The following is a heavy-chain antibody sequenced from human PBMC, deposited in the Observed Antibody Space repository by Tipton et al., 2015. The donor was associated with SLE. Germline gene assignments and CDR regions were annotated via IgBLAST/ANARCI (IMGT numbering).Heavy chain of an antibody. V-gene: IGHV1-69*16. Sequence: QSGAEVKKPGSSVKVSCKASGGTFTNYPVSWVRQAPGQGLEWMGGIIPILGTENNAQRFQGRLTITTDESTRTVYMELSSLRSEDTAVYYCARDVVGYCGADCYYSHDAFDTWGQGTLVTVSS. CDR3: ARDVVGYCGADCYYSHDAFDT. D-gene: IGHD2-21*01. J-gene: IGHJ3*02. CDR1: GGTFTNYP. CDR2: IIPILGTE.